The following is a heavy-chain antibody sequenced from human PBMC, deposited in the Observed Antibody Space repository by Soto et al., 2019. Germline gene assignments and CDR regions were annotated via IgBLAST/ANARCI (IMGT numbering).Heavy chain of an antibody. D-gene: IGHD1-26*01. CDR3: TTLGATGY. CDR2: ISGSGGST. V-gene: IGHV3-23*01. Sequence: GTLRHSWAASGVTFSRYAMSWVRQAPGKGLEWVSAISGSGGSTYYADSVKGRFTISRDNSKNTLYLQMNSLKTEDTAVYYCTTLGATGYWGQGTLVTVSS. CDR1: GVTFSRYA. J-gene: IGHJ4*02.